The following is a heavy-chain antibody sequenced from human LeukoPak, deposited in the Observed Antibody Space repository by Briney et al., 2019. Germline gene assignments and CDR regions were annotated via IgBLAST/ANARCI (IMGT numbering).Heavy chain of an antibody. Sequence: LAGGSLRLSCVPSGITFSNSALSWVRQAPGKGLEWVSTITKSGDQTHYADSVRGLFTISRGIFKNTLYLQMNSLRAEDTAVYHCVKSAGKDGYRDVFDIWGQGTVVTVSS. CDR2: ITKSGDQT. V-gene: IGHV3-23*01. D-gene: IGHD5-24*01. CDR1: GITFSNSA. CDR3: VKSAGKDGYRDVFDI. J-gene: IGHJ3*02.